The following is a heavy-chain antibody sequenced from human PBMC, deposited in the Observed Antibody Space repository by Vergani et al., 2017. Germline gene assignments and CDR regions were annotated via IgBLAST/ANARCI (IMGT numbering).Heavy chain of an antibody. CDR2: IWYDGSNK. D-gene: IGHD7-27*01. CDR3: ARERGDNPELGY. Sequence: QVQLVESGGGVVQPGRSLRLSCAASGFTFSSYGMHWVRQAPGKGLEWVAVIWYDGSNKYYADSVKGRFTISRDNSKNTLYLQMNSLRAAETAVYYCARERGDNPELGYWGQGTLVTVSS. J-gene: IGHJ4*02. CDR1: GFTFSSYG. V-gene: IGHV3-33*01.